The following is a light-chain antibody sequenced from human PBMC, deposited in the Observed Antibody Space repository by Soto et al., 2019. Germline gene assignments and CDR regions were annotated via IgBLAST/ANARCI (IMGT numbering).Light chain of an antibody. CDR3: ISYTGSSTYV. V-gene: IGLV2-14*01. CDR2: EVS. CDR1: SSDVGGYNY. Sequence: QSVLTQPASVSGSPGQSITISCTGTSSDVGGYNYVSWYQQHPGKAPKLMIYEVSNRPSGVSNRFSGSKSGNTASLTISGLQAEDEAVYYCISYTGSSTYVFGSGTKLTVL. J-gene: IGLJ1*01.